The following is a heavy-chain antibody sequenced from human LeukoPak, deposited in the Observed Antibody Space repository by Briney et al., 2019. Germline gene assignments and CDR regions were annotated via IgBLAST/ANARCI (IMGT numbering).Heavy chain of an antibody. CDR3: ARGSSREYYYMDV. CDR1: GGSSTHYY. Sequence: PSQTLSLTCTVSGGSSTHYYYSWVRQPAGKGLEWIGRISTSGSTNYNPSLRSRVTISVDKSKNLFSLKLSSVTAADTAVYYCARGSSREYYYMDVWGKGTTVTFSS. D-gene: IGHD1-26*01. CDR2: ISTSGST. V-gene: IGHV4-4*07. J-gene: IGHJ6*03.